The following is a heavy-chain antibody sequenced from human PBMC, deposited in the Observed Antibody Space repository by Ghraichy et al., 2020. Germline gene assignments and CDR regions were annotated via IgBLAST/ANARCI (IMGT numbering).Heavy chain of an antibody. D-gene: IGHD3-10*01. CDR2: ISSSSSYI. V-gene: IGHV3-21*01. CDR1: GFTFSSYS. J-gene: IGHJ4*02. CDR3: AREPYYYGSGLSLDY. Sequence: GGSLRLSCAASGFTFSSYSMNWVRQAPGKGLEWVSSISSSSSYIYYADSVKGRFTISRDNAKNSLYLQMNSLRAEDTAMYYCAREPYYYGSGLSLDYWGQGTLVTVSS.